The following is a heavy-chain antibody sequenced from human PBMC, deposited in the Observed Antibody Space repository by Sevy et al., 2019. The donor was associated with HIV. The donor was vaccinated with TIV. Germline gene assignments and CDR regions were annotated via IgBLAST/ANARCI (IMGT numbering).Heavy chain of an antibody. CDR2: ISSSGSTI. CDR3: ASSGSRLSYYYYYYGMDV. CDR1: GFTFSDYY. J-gene: IGHJ6*02. D-gene: IGHD1-26*01. V-gene: IGHV3-11*01. Sequence: GVSLRLSCAASGFTFSDYYMSWIRQAPGKGLEWVSYISSSGSTIYYADSVKGRFTISRDNAKNSLYLQMNSLRAEDTAVYYCASSGSRLSYYYYYYGMDVWGQGTTVTVSS.